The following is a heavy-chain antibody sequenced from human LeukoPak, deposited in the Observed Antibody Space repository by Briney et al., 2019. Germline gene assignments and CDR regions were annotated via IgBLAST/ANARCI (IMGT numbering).Heavy chain of an antibody. D-gene: IGHD4-11*01. Sequence: GASVKVSCKASGYTFTAYYIHWVRQVPGQGLQWMGWINPNSGGTNYPQKFQGRVTMTTDTSISTAYMELSSLRSDDTAVYFCARDAIVRDYSYPDYWGQGTLVTVSS. J-gene: IGHJ4*02. CDR2: INPNSGGT. V-gene: IGHV1-2*02. CDR1: GYTFTAYY. CDR3: ARDAIVRDYSYPDY.